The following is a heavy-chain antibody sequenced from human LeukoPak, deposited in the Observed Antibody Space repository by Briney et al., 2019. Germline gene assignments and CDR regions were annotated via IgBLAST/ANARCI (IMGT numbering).Heavy chain of an antibody. V-gene: IGHV3-30*02. CDR3: AKLDRAPPRPPYYFDY. CDR1: GFTFSSYG. CDR2: IRYDGSNK. Sequence: GGSLRLSCAASGFTFSSYGMHWVRQAPGRGLEWVAFIRYDGSNKYYADSVKGRFTISRDNSKNTLYLQMNSLRAEDTDVYYCAKLDRAPPRPPYYFDYWGQGTLVTVSS. J-gene: IGHJ4*02.